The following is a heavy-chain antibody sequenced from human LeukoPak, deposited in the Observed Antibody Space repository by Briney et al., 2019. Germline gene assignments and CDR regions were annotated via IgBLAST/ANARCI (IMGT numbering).Heavy chain of an antibody. CDR1: GFTFDNYG. D-gene: IGHD5-24*01. CDR3: AKDPTGYNSNFFDY. J-gene: IGHJ4*02. V-gene: IGHV3-9*01. CDR2: INWNSGTL. Sequence: GGSLRLSCAASGFTFDNYGMHWVRQVPGKGLEWVSSINWNSGTLDYADSVKGRFTISSDNAKNSLYLQMNSLRTEDTAFYYCAKDPTGYNSNFFDYWGQGTLVTVSS.